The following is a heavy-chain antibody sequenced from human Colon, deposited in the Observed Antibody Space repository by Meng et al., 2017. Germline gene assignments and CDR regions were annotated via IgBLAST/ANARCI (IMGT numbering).Heavy chain of an antibody. J-gene: IGHJ4*02. D-gene: IGHD6-19*01. CDR1: GFTFSSYA. CDR3: ARDLGWAHFAY. CDR2: ISYDGSNK. V-gene: IGHV3-30*01. Sequence: GGSLRLSCAASGFTFSSYAMHWVRQAPGKGLEWVAIISYDGSNKYYADSVKGRFTISRDISKNTLYLQMNSLRAEDTAVYYCARDLGWAHFAYWGQGTLVNGAS.